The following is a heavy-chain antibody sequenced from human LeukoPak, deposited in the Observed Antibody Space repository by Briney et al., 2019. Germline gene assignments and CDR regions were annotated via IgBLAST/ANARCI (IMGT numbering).Heavy chain of an antibody. D-gene: IGHD3-10*01. V-gene: IGHV3-23*01. CDR3: AKIGTMVRGEFDF. CDR1: GFTFSRYA. CDR2: ISGSGHST. Sequence: PGGSLRLSCAASGFTFSRYAMSWVRQAPGKGLEWVSAISGSGHSTYYADSVQGRFTISRDNSKNTLYLQMNSLRAEDTAVYYCAKIGTMVRGEFDFWGRGTLVTVSS. J-gene: IGHJ4*02.